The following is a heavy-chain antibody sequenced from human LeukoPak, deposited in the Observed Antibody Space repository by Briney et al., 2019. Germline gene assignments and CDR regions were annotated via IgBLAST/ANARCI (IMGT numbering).Heavy chain of an antibody. D-gene: IGHD6-19*01. CDR2: ISSSSSYI. J-gene: IGHJ4*02. Sequence: GGSLRLSCAASGFTFSSYSMNWVRQAPGKGLEWVSSISSSSSYIYYADSVKGRFTISRDKAKNSLYLQMNSLRAEDTAVYYCAKVPSPVAGYYFDYWGQGTLVTVSS. CDR3: AKVPSPVAGYYFDY. V-gene: IGHV3-21*04. CDR1: GFTFSSYS.